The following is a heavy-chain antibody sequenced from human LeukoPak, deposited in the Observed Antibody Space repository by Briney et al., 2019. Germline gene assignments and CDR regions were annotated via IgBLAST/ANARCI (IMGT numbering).Heavy chain of an antibody. Sequence: PGGSLRLSCVASGFTFDDYAMHWVRQAPGKGLEWVSGISWNSGSIGYADSVKGRFTISRDNAKNSLYLQMNSLRAEDTALYYCAKSSASSGSYYFDYWGQGTLVTVSS. D-gene: IGHD6-19*01. CDR3: AKSSASSGSYYFDY. J-gene: IGHJ4*02. CDR1: GFTFDDYA. V-gene: IGHV3-9*01. CDR2: ISWNSGSI.